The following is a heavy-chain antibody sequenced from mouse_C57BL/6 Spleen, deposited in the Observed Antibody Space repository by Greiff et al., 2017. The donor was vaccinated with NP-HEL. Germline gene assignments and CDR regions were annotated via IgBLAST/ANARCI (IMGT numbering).Heavy chain of an antibody. D-gene: IGHD4-1*01. CDR2: IDPEDGDT. J-gene: IGHJ1*03. CDR3: TTSTGTSWYFDV. CDR1: GFNIKDYY. Sequence: VHVKQSGAELVKPGASVKLSCTASGFNIKDYYMHWVKQRTEQGLEWIGRIDPEDGDTEYAPKFQGKATMTADTSSNTAYLQLSSLTSEDTAVYYCTTSTGTSWYFDVWGTGTTVTVSS. V-gene: IGHV14-1*01.